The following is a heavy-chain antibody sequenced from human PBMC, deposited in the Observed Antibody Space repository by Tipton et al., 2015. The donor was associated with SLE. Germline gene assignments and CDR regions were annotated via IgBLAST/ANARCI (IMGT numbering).Heavy chain of an antibody. Sequence: TLSLTCIVSGGSISSSSYYWGWIRRPPGKGLEWIGSIYYSGSTYYNPSLKSRVTISVDTSKNQFSLKLSSVTAADTAVYYCARAGIAVAGKRGAFDIWGQGTMVTVSS. CDR1: GGSISSSSYY. V-gene: IGHV4-39*07. D-gene: IGHD6-19*01. CDR2: IYYSGST. J-gene: IGHJ3*02. CDR3: ARAGIAVAGKRGAFDI.